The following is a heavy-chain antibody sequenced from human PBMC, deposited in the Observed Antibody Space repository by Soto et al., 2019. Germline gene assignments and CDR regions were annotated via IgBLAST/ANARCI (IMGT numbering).Heavy chain of an antibody. J-gene: IGHJ6*03. CDR3: GRGWSHYYYGTTPYYYYMDV. CDR1: GGSISSYY. V-gene: IGHV4-59*12. Sequence: ASETLSLTCTVSGGSISSYYWSWIRQPPGKGLEWIGDIYYSGSTNYNPSLKSRVTISVDTSKNQFSLKLSSVTAADTAVYYCGRGWSHYYYGTTPYYYYMDVWGKGTTVTVSS. CDR2: IYYSGST. D-gene: IGHD3-10*01.